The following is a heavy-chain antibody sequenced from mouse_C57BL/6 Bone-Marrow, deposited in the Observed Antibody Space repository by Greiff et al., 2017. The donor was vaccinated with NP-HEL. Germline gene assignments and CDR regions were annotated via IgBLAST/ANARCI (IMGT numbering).Heavy chain of an antibody. Sequence: QVQLQQSGAELVRPGASVTLSCKASGYTFTDYEMHWVKQTPVHGLEWIGAIDPETGGTAYNQKFKGKAILTADKSSSTAYMELRSLTSEDSAVYYCTRSGVYYGSWYFDVWGTGTTVTVSS. J-gene: IGHJ1*03. D-gene: IGHD1-1*01. CDR3: TRSGVYYGSWYFDV. CDR2: IDPETGGT. CDR1: GYTFTDYE. V-gene: IGHV1-15*01.